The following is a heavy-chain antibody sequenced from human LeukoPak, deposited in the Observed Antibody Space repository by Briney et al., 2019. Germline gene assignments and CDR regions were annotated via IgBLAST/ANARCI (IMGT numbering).Heavy chain of an antibody. J-gene: IGHJ4*02. CDR3: ARSPDILTGEKFDY. Sequence: ASVKVSCKASGYTVTGYYMHWVRQAPGQGLEWMGWINPNSGGTNYAQKFQGRVTMTRDTSISTAYMELSRLRFDDTAVYYCARSPDILTGEKFDYWGQGTLVTVSS. CDR2: INPNSGGT. V-gene: IGHV1-2*02. D-gene: IGHD3-9*01. CDR1: GYTVTGYY.